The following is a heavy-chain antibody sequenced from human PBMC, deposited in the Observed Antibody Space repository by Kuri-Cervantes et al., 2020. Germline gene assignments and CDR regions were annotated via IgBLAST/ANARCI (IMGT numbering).Heavy chain of an antibody. D-gene: IGHD3-22*01. V-gene: IGHV4-31*03. CDR1: GGSISSGGYY. J-gene: IGHJ4*02. CDR3: ARLYYDSSGYSFDY. CDR2: IYYSGST. Sequence: SETLSLTCTVSGGSISSGGYYWSWIRQHPGKGLEWIGYIYYSGSTYYNPSLKSRVTISVDTSKNQFSLKLSSVTAADTAVYYCARLYYDSSGYSFDYWGQGTLATVSS.